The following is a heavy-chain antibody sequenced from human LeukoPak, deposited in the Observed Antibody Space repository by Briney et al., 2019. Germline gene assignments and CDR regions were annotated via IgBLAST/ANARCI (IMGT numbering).Heavy chain of an antibody. V-gene: IGHV3-21*01. J-gene: IGHJ4*02. D-gene: IGHD3-16*01. CDR2: ISSSSSYI. CDR3: ATMRGGYEGYFDY. CDR1: GFTFSSYS. Sequence: GGSLRLSCAASGFTFSSYSINWVRQAPGKGLEWVSSISSSSSYIYYADSVKGRFTISRDNAKNSLYLQMNSLRAEDTAVYYCATMRGGYEGYFDYWGQGTLVTVSS.